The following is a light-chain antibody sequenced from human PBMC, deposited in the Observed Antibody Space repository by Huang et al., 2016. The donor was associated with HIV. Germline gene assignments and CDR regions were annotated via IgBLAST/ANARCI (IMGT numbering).Light chain of an antibody. Sequence: EILMTQSPATLSVSPGERATVSCRATESVSSNLAGYQQKPGQGPRLLIYGASTRATGSPARFSCSGSGTEFTLTISNLQSEDFAVYYCQQYNNWPRTFGQGTKLEIK. J-gene: IGKJ2*01. CDR3: QQYNNWPRT. CDR1: ESVSSN. CDR2: GAS. V-gene: IGKV3-15*01.